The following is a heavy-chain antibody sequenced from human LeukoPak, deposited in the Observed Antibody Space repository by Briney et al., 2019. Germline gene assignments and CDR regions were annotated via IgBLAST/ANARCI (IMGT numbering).Heavy chain of an antibody. Sequence: PSETLSLTCTVPGGSISSGSYYWSWIRQPAGKGLEWIGRIYTSGSTNYNPSLKSRVTISVDTSKNQFSPKLSSVTAADTAVYYCARGVVVAARNWFDPWGQGTLVTVSS. CDR3: ARGVVVAARNWFDP. CDR2: IYTSGST. D-gene: IGHD2-15*01. J-gene: IGHJ5*02. CDR1: GGSISSGSYY. V-gene: IGHV4-61*02.